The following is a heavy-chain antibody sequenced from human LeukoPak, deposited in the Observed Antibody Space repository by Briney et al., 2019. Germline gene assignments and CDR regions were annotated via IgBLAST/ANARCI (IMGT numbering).Heavy chain of an antibody. V-gene: IGHV4-59*01. CDR2: IYYSGST. D-gene: IGHD3-10*01. J-gene: IGHJ4*02. CDR3: ATHKCYYSPLLDS. CDR1: APSISIYY. Sequence: SETLSLTCTGYAPSISIYYWSWLRQPPGKGLEWIGYIYYSGSTNYNPSLRRRVTISVDTSKKQFSLKLSSVTAADPPVYYFATHKCYYSPLLDSWGQGTLVTVSS.